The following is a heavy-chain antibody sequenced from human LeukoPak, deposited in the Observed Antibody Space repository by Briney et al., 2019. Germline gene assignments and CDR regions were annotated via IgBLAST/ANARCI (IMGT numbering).Heavy chain of an antibody. CDR1: GFTFDDYG. J-gene: IGHJ3*02. CDR3: ARDYDSSGYSDAFDI. D-gene: IGHD3-22*01. V-gene: IGHV3-20*04. CDR2: INWNGGST. Sequence: PGGSLRLSCAAPGFTFDDYGMSWVRQAPGKGLEWVSGINWNGGSTGYADSVKGRFTISRDNAKNSLYLQMNSLRAEDTALYYCARDYDSSGYSDAFDIWGQGTMVTVSS.